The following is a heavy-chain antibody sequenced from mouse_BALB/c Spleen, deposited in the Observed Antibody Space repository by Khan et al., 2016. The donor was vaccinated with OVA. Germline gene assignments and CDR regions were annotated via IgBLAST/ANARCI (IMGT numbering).Heavy chain of an antibody. CDR1: GFTFSSYG. D-gene: IGHD1-1*01. CDR2: ISSGGHYT. V-gene: IGHV5-6*01. J-gene: IGHJ4*01. CDR3: ARGITTSEGDYYAMDY. Sequence: EVELVESGGDLVNPGGSLKLSCAASGFTFSSYGMSWVRQTPDKRLEWVATISSGGHYTYFPDSVRGRFTISRDNAKNTLYLQMSSLKSEDTAMYYCARGITTSEGDYYAMDYWGQGTSVTVSS.